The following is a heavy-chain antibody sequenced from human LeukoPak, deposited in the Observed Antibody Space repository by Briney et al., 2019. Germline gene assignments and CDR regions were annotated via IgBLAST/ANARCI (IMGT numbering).Heavy chain of an antibody. V-gene: IGHV3-33*01. Sequence: PGRSLRLSCAASGFTFSSYGTHWVRQAPGKGLEWVAVIWYDGSNKYYADSVKGRFTIPRDNSKNTLYLQMNSLRAEDTAVYYCASSGSSSWPPEDVWGQGTTVTVSS. D-gene: IGHD6-13*01. CDR2: IWYDGSNK. CDR1: GFTFSSYG. CDR3: ASSGSSSWPPEDV. J-gene: IGHJ6*02.